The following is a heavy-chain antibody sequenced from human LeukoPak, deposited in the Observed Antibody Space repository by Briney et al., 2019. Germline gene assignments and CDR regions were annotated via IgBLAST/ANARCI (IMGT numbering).Heavy chain of an antibody. CDR2: ISINGGST. V-gene: IGHV3-23*01. D-gene: IGHD6-25*01. CDR3: AKDSGRRGTFFDY. J-gene: IGHJ4*02. CDR1: GFAFSTSA. Sequence: GGSLRLSCAASGFAFSTSAMSWVRQTPGKGLEWVSSISINGGSTYYADSVKGRFTISRDTSKNTLYLQMNSLRAEDTALYYCAKDSGRRGTFFDYWGQGTLVTVSS.